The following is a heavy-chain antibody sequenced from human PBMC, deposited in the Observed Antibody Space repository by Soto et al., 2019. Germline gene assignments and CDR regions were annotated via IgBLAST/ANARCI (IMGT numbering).Heavy chain of an antibody. V-gene: IGHV3-30-3*01. Sequence: PGGSLRLSCAASGFIFTNYAIHWVRQAPGKGLEWVAVLSHDGNNKYYADSVKGRFTISRDNSRNTLYLQMNSRRAEDTAGYTCARDNPTYFDLWSGYYHWGQGALVTASS. J-gene: IGHJ4*02. CDR3: ARDNPTYFDLWSGYYH. D-gene: IGHD3-3*01. CDR1: GFIFTNYA. CDR2: LSHDGNNK.